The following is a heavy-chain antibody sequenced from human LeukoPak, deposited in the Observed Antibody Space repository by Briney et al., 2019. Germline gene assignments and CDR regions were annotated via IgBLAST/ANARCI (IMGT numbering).Heavy chain of an antibody. Sequence: SETLSLTCAVHGGSLSDYYWGWIRQSPGKGLEWIGEINHSGTTNYNPSLKSRVTISLDTSNNQFSLKLSSVTAADTAMYYCARAADFMGVWGKGTTVTVSS. J-gene: IGHJ6*04. CDR1: GGSLSDYY. V-gene: IGHV4-34*01. CDR2: INHSGTT. CDR3: ARAADFMGV. D-gene: IGHD3-3*01.